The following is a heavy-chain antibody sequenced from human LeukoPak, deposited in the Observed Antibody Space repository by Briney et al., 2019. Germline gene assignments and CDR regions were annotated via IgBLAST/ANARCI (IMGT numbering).Heavy chain of an antibody. CDR1: GFTFSSHA. Sequence: GGSLRLSCAASGFTFSSHAMHWARQAPGKGLEYVSAINSNGGYTYYASSVKGRFSISRDNSKNTLYLQMGSLRPEDTAVYYCARFREDRTPYNAIDVWGQGTTVTVSS. D-gene: IGHD1/OR15-1a*01. V-gene: IGHV3-64*01. CDR3: ARFREDRTPYNAIDV. J-gene: IGHJ6*02. CDR2: INSNGGYT.